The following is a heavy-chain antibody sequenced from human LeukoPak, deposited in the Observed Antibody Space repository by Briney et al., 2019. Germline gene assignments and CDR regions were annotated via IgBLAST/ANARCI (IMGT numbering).Heavy chain of an antibody. V-gene: IGHV1-69*01. CDR1: GGTFNIYA. CDR2: IIPIFGTA. Sequence: SVKVSCKASGGTFNIYAISWVRQAPGQGLEWMGGIIPIFGTANYAQKFQGRVTITADESTSTAYMELSSLRSEDTAVYYCARMVRGVNSYYYYYYMDVWGKGTTVTVSS. D-gene: IGHD3-10*01. J-gene: IGHJ6*03. CDR3: ARMVRGVNSYYYYYYMDV.